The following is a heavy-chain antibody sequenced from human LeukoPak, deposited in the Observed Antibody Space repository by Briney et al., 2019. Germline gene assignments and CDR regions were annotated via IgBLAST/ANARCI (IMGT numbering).Heavy chain of an antibody. CDR1: GFTLSSNY. CDR2: IYSGGST. V-gene: IGHV3-53*01. D-gene: IGHD3-22*01. J-gene: IGHJ3*02. CDR3: ASKYYYDSSGYYGAFDI. Sequence: PGGSLGLSCAASGFTLSSNYMSWVRQAPGKGLEWVSVIYSGGSTYYADSVKGRFTISRDNSKNTLYLQMNSLRAEDTAVYYCASKYYYDSSGYYGAFDIWGQGTMVTVSS.